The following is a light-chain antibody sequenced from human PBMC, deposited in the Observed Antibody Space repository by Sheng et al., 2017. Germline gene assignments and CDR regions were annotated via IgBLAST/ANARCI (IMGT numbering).Light chain of an antibody. CDR2: EVI. CDR3: SSYAGSATVI. CDR1: NSDVGNYNL. V-gene: IGLV2-23*02. Sequence: QSALTQPASVSGSPGQSITISCTGTNSDVGNYNLVSWYQHQPGKAPKLIIFEVIKRPSGISDRFSGSKSGKTASLTISGLQAEDEADYHCSSYAGSATVIFGGGTRLTV. J-gene: IGLJ2*01.